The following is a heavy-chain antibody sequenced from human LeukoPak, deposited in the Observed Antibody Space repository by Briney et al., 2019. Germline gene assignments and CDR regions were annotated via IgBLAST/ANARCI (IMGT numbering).Heavy chain of an antibody. J-gene: IGHJ4*02. CDR1: GYTFTGYY. CDR2: INPNSGGT. V-gene: IGHV1-2*06. Sequence: ASVKVSCKASGYTFTGYYMHWVRQALGQGLEWMGRINPNSGGTNYAQKFQGRVTMTRDTSISTAYMELSRLRSDDTAVYYCARVHKYYGSGSYSYWGQGTLVTVSS. D-gene: IGHD3-10*01. CDR3: ARVHKYYGSGSYSY.